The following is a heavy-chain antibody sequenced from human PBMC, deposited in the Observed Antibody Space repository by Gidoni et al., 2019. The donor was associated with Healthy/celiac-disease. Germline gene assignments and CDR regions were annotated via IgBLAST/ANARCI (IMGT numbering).Heavy chain of an antibody. J-gene: IGHJ6*02. Sequence: HLQLQEPGPGLVKPSETPSPTCTVSGCSTSSSSSYWGWIRQPPGKGLEWIGSISYSGSTYYNPSLKSRVTISVDTSKNQFSLKLSSVTAADTAVYYCASLSYGDYVNYYYGMDVWGQGTTVTVSS. D-gene: IGHD4-17*01. CDR3: ASLSYGDYVNYYYGMDV. CDR2: ISYSGST. V-gene: IGHV4-39*01. CDR1: GCSTSSSSSY.